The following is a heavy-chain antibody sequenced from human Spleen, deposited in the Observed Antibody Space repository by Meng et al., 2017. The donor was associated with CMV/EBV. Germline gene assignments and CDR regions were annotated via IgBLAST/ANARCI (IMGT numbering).Heavy chain of an antibody. CDR3: ARGRLCGGGSCRDAFDI. CDR2: IIPMVGVP. D-gene: IGHD2-15*01. V-gene: IGHV1-69*10. J-gene: IGHJ3*02. Sequence: VSCKASGGTFSNYAISWVRQAPGQGLEWMGGIIPMVGVPNYGQRFQGRVTITADKNTSTAYMELSSLRSEDTAMFYCARGRLCGGGSCRDAFDIWGQGTMVTVSS. CDR1: GGTFSNYA.